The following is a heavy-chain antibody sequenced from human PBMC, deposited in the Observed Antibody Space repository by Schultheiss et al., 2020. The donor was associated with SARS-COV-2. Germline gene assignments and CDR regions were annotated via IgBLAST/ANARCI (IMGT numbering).Heavy chain of an antibody. D-gene: IGHD5-12*01. J-gene: IGHJ4*02. CDR3: ARDYWGGYETYYFDY. CDR1: GGSISSYY. V-gene: IGHV4-59*12. CDR2: IYYSGST. Sequence: SETLSLTCTVSGGSISSYYWSWIRQPAGKGLEWIGYIYYSGSTNYNPSLKSRVTISVDTSKNQFSLKLSSVTAADTAVYYCARDYWGGYETYYFDYWGQGTLVTVSS.